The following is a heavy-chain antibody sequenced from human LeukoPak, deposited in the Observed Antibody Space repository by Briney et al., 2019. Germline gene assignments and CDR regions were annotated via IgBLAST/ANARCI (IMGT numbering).Heavy chain of an antibody. D-gene: IGHD1-7*01. Sequence: SETLSLTCTVSGGSISSCYWSWIRQPAGKGLEWIGRIYTSGSPNYHPSLKSRVTMSVDTSKNQFSLKLSSVTAADTAVYYCAREGNGVSITGTMSIDYWGQGTLVTVSS. CDR3: AREGNGVSITGTMSIDY. J-gene: IGHJ4*02. V-gene: IGHV4-4*07. CDR2: IYTSGSP. CDR1: GGSISSCY.